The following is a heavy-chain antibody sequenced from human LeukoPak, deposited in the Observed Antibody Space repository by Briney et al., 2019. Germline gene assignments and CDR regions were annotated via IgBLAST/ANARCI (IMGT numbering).Heavy chain of an antibody. J-gene: IGHJ4*02. CDR3: AGDKLVRSFDY. CDR1: GFTFSSYA. V-gene: IGHV3-30-3*01. Sequence: PGGSLRLSCAASGFTFSSYAMHWVRQAPGKGLEWVAVISYDGSNKYYADSVKGRFTISRDNSKNTLYLQMNSLRAEDTAVYYCAGDKLVRSFDYWGQGTLVTVSS. D-gene: IGHD6-13*01. CDR2: ISYDGSNK.